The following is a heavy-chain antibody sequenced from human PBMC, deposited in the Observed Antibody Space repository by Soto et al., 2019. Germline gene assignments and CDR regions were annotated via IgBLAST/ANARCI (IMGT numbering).Heavy chain of an antibody. CDR3: AKDFAVVTGKDFYYGMDV. Sequence: QVQLVESGGGVVQPGRSLRLSCAASGFTFSTYGIHWVRQAPGKGLEWVAVISYDGSKKYYAGSVKGRFTSSRDNSENTVYLQMNSLTAEDTAVYYCAKDFAVVTGKDFYYGMDVWGQGTMVTVSS. V-gene: IGHV3-30*18. CDR2: ISYDGSKK. J-gene: IGHJ6*02. D-gene: IGHD2-21*02. CDR1: GFTFSTYG.